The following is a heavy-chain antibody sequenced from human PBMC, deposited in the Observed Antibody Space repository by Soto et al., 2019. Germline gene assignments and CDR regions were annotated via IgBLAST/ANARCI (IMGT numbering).Heavy chain of an antibody. CDR1: GLTFSTYD. J-gene: IGHJ2*01. CDR3: ARGVEDSKSSGWFFDL. Sequence: EVQLVESGGGLVQPGGSLRLSCEASGLTFSTYDMHWVRQAPGKGLEWVSAIGTGGDTYYPGSVRGRFIISRENAKNSLYLQMNSLTVGDTAVYYCARGVEDSKSSGWFFDLWGRGTPVTVSS. D-gene: IGHD6-6*01. CDR2: IGTGGDT. V-gene: IGHV3-13*01.